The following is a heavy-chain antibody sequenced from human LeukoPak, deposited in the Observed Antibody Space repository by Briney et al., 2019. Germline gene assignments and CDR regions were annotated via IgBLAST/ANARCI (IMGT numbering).Heavy chain of an antibody. CDR3: ATLRGCSSTSCHYYYGMDV. V-gene: IGHV1-69*13. Sequence: ASVKVSCKASGGTFSSYAISWVRQAPGQGLEWMGGIIPIFGTANYAQKFQGRVTITADESTSTADMELNSLRSEDTAVYYCATLRGCSSTSCHYYYGMDVWGKGTTVTVSS. D-gene: IGHD2-2*01. CDR1: GGTFSSYA. J-gene: IGHJ6*04. CDR2: IIPIFGTA.